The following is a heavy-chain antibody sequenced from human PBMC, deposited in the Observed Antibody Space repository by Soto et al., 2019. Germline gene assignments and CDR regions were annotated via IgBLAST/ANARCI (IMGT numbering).Heavy chain of an antibody. CDR2: ISVSNGYT. CDR3: TRENAAAASPTLDY. V-gene: IGHV1-18*01. Sequence: ASVKASCKASGYPFTTYGSNWVRQAPGQGLEWMGWISVSNGYTNYAQNLQGRVTMTADTSTNVAYMELRSLRSDDTAVYYCTRENAAAASPTLDYWGHGTLVTVSS. CDR1: GYPFTTYG. D-gene: IGHD6-13*01. J-gene: IGHJ4*01.